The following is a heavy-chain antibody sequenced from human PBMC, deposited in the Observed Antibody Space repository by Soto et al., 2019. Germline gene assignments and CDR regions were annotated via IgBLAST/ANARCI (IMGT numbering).Heavy chain of an antibody. J-gene: IGHJ4*02. CDR1: GYTFTSYA. Sequence: QVQLVQSGAEEKKPGSSVKVSCKASGYTFTSYAMHWVLQAPGQRREWMGWINAGNGNTKYSQKFQGRVTITRDTAASTAYMELSILRSEDTAVYYCARGVAPYYFDYWGQGTLVTVSS. CDR3: ARGVAPYYFDY. V-gene: IGHV1-3*05. D-gene: IGHD2-15*01. CDR2: INAGNGNT.